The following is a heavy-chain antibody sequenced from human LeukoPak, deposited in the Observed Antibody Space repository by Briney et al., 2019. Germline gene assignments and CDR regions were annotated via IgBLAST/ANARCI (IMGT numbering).Heavy chain of an antibody. J-gene: IGHJ5*02. CDR1: GFTFSSYA. D-gene: IGHD6-13*01. CDR2: ISYDGSNK. Sequence: GSLRLSCAASGFTFSSYAMHWVRQAPGKGLEWVAVISYDGSNKYYADSVKGRFTISRDNSKNTLYLQMNSLRAEDTAVYYCAGESSTNWFDPWGQGTLVTVSS. CDR3: AGESSTNWFDP. V-gene: IGHV3-30-3*01.